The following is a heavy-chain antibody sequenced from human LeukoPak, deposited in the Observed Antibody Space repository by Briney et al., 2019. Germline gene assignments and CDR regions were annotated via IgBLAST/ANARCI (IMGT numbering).Heavy chain of an antibody. CDR3: AKVPRTHYDFWSGSPMDV. V-gene: IGHV3-23*01. CDR2: ISGSGGST. D-gene: IGHD3-3*01. J-gene: IGHJ6*03. Sequence: SGGSLRLSCAASGFTFSSYAMSWVRQAPGKGLEWVSAISGSGGSTYYVDSVKGRFTISRDNSKNTLYLQMNSLRAEDTAVYYCAKVPRTHYDFWSGSPMDVWGKGTTVTVSS. CDR1: GFTFSSYA.